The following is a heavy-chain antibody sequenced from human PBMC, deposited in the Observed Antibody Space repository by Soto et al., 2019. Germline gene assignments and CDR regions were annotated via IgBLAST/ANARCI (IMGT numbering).Heavy chain of an antibody. CDR2: INSDGTTT. CDR1: GFTFNNFW. CDR3: VSDIR. Sequence: EVQLVESGGGLVQPGGSLRLSCAASGFTFNNFWMYWVRQTPEKGLVWGSGINSDGTTTIYADSVKGRFTISRDNAKNTLYLQMNSLTVEDTAIYYCVSDIRWGQGTLVTVSS. V-gene: IGHV3-74*01. J-gene: IGHJ4*02.